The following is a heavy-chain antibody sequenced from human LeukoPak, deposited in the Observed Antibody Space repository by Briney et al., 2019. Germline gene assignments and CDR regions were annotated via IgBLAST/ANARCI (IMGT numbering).Heavy chain of an antibody. J-gene: IGHJ4*02. CDR3: TRGFWGWEVDY. CDR2: INTDGTTT. Sequence: GGSLRLSCAASGFTFSSYGMSWVRQAPGKGLVCVSRINTDGTTTDYADSAKGRFTVSRDNAKNTLYLQMNSLRAEDTAVYYCTRGFWGWEVDYWGQGTLVTVSS. CDR1: GFTFSSYG. V-gene: IGHV3-74*01. D-gene: IGHD3-16*01.